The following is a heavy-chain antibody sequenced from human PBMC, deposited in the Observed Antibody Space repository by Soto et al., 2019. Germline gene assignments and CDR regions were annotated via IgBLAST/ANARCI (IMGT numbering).Heavy chain of an antibody. CDR2: ISSSSTT. J-gene: IGHJ5*01. CDR3: AKDQDRSWYEIDS. V-gene: IGHV3-48*01. CDR1: GFTFSTYS. D-gene: IGHD3-22*01. Sequence: HPGGSLGLSCAASGFTFSTYSMNWVRQAPGKGLEWVSYISSSSTTYYADSVKGRFTISRDNSKNTLYLQMNSLRAEDTAVYYCAKDQDRSWYEIDSWGQGTVVTVSS.